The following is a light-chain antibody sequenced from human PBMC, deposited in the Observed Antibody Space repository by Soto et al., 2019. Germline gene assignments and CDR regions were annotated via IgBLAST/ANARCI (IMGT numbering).Light chain of an antibody. CDR3: LQYYDYRT. CDR2: KAS. J-gene: IGKJ1*01. CDR1: QSISNL. V-gene: IGKV1-5*03. Sequence: TQSPSTLSASVGDTISITCRASQSISNLLAWFQQKPGKASEILIYKASSLESGVPSRFSGSGSGTEFTLTISSLQPEDFATYYCLQYYDYRTFGQGTKVDIK.